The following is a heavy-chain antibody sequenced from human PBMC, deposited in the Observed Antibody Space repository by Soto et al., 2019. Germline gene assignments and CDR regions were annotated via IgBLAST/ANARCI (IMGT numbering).Heavy chain of an antibody. J-gene: IGHJ4*02. D-gene: IGHD2-15*01. CDR2: ISGSGGST. Sequence: GGSLRLSCAASGFTFSSYAMSWVRQAPGKGLEWVSAISGSGGSTYYADSVKGRFTISRDNSKNTLYLQMNSLRAEDTAVYYCAKPPRYCSGGSCYSAVDYWGQGTLVTVSS. V-gene: IGHV3-23*01. CDR3: AKPPRYCSGGSCYSAVDY. CDR1: GFTFSSYA.